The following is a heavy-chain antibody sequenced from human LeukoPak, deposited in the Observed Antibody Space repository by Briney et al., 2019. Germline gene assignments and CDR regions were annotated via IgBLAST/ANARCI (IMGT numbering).Heavy chain of an antibody. D-gene: IGHD5-12*01. CDR2: IYHSGST. J-gene: IGHJ4*02. CDR3: ARDGYSGSDAL. CDR1: GGSISRSGYF. V-gene: IGHV4-61*08. Sequence: SETLSLTCTVSGGSISRSGYFWGWIRQPPGKGLEWIGYIYHSGSTNYNPSLKSRVTISVDTSQNQFYLKLSSVTAADTAVYYCARDGYSGSDALWGQGTLVTVSS.